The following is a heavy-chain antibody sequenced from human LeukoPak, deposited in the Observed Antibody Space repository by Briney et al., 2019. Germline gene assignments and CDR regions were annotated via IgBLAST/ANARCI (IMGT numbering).Heavy chain of an antibody. CDR3: ARRDSPARAFDI. Sequence: SVKVSCKASGGTFSSYAISWVRQAPGHGLEWMGGIIPIFGTANYAQKFQGRVTITADESTSTAYMELSSLRSEDTAVYYCARRDSPARAFDIWGQGTMVTVSS. CDR2: IIPIFGTA. V-gene: IGHV1-69*13. D-gene: IGHD3-22*01. CDR1: GGTFSSYA. J-gene: IGHJ3*02.